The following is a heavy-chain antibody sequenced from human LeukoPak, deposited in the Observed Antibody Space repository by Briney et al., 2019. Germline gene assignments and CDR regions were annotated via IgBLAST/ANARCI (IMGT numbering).Heavy chain of an antibody. CDR3: ARGRAAVVGNWFDP. D-gene: IGHD2-15*01. CDR2: INHSGST. CDR1: GGSLEGYY. Sequence: SETLSLTCAVYGGSLEGYYWSWIRQPPGKGLEWIGEINHSGSTNYDPSLKSRVTISVDTSKNQFSLKLSSVTAADTAVYYCARGRAAVVGNWFDPWGQGTLVTVSS. J-gene: IGHJ5*02. V-gene: IGHV4-34*01.